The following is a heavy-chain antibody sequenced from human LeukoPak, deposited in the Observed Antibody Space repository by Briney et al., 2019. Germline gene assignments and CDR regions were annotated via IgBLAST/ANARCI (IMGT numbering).Heavy chain of an antibody. D-gene: IGHD5-18*01. CDR2: ISSSSSYI. CDR1: GFTFSSYS. CDR3: AMDSYGPDDY. V-gene: IGHV3-21*01. Sequence: GGSLRLSCAASGFTFSSYSMNWVRQAPGKGLEWVSSISSSSSYIYYADSVKGRFTISRDNAKNSVYLQLNSLRAEDTAVYYCAMDSYGPDDYWGQGTLVTVSS. J-gene: IGHJ4*02.